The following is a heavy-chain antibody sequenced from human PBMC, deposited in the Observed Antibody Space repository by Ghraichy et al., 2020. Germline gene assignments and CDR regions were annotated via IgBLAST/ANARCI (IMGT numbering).Heavy chain of an antibody. J-gene: IGHJ4*02. CDR3: ASPFPSWYGDSLGY. CDR1: GFTFNTYK. Sequence: GGSRRLSCAASGFTFNTYKMNWVRQTPGKGLEWVASITSDSRDIYYADSVKGRFTISRDNAESSLYLQMNSLRAEDTAVYYCASPFPSWYGDSLGYWGRGTLVTVSS. V-gene: IGHV3-21*01. D-gene: IGHD6-13*01. CDR2: ITSDSRDI.